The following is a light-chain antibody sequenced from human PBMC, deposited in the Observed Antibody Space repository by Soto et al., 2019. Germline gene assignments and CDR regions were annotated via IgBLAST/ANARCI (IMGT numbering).Light chain of an antibody. CDR2: GGS. CDR1: QALLRSNGYNY. J-gene: IGKJ5*01. CDR3: MQTVQTPIT. V-gene: IGKV2-28*01. Sequence: DIVITQSPRSRTVTLGGPASISCRSSQALLRSNGYNYFNWYLQRPGQSPHLLIYGGSNVAPGVPDRFSGSGSGTDFTLRISRVEADDVGVYYCMQTVQTPITFGQGTRLEIK.